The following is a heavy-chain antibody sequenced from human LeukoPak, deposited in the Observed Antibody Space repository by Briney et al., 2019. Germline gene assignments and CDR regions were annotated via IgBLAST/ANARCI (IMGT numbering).Heavy chain of an antibody. Sequence: SGTLSLTCTVSGGSISSSSYYWGWIRQPPGKGLEWIGSIYYSGSTYYNPSLKSRVTISVDTSKNQFSLKLSSVTAADTAVYYCARRSGGSIFYWGQGTLVTVSS. CDR1: GGSISSSSYY. D-gene: IGHD2-15*01. CDR3: ARRSGGSIFY. CDR2: IYYSGST. J-gene: IGHJ4*02. V-gene: IGHV4-39*01.